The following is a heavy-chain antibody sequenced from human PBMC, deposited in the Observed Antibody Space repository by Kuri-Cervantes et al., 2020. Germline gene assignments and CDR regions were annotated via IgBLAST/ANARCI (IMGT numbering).Heavy chain of an antibody. CDR3: AKAASQCNGFRVDK. J-gene: IGHJ4*02. D-gene: IGHD2-8*01. V-gene: IGHV3-9*01. CDR2: ISWNSGSI. Sequence: SLKISCAASGFTFDDYAMHWVRQAPGKGLEWVSGISWNSGSIGYADSVKGRFTISRDNAKNSLYLHMNSLRTEDTALLYCAKAASQCNGFRVDKWGPGTLVTVSS. CDR1: GFTFDDYA.